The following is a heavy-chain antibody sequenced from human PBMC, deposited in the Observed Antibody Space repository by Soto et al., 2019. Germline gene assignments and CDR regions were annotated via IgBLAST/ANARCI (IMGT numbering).Heavy chain of an antibody. V-gene: IGHV4-30-2*01. CDR2: IYHSGTT. D-gene: IGHD2-8*01. CDR1: GGSISSGGYS. J-gene: IGHJ3*02. Sequence: QLQLQESGSGLVKPSQTLSLTCAVSGGSISSGGYSWSWIRQPPGKGREWIGYIYHSGTTYYNPYLKSRVTISVDRSKNQFSLKLSSVTAADTAVYYCARAFGRCTNGFCYNADAFDIWGQGTMVTVSS. CDR3: ARAFGRCTNGFCYNADAFDI.